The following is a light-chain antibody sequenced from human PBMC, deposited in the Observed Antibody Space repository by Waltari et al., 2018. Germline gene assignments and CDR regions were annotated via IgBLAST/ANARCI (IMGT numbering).Light chain of an antibody. Sequence: DVVVTQSPLSLPVTLGQPSSISCWSSESLVHTDGNTYLHWFQQRQGRSASRLIYMVGGRDSGVADRSSGSGAGTDFTLKISRVEAEDVGIYYCMQSTHWPPWTFGQGTKVEIK. CDR1: ESLVHTDGNTY. V-gene: IGKV2-30*02. CDR2: MVG. J-gene: IGKJ1*01. CDR3: MQSTHWPPWT.